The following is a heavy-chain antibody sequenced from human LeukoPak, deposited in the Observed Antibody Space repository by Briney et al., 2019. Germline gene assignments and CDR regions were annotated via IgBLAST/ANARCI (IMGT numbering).Heavy chain of an antibody. D-gene: IGHD5-12*01. CDR1: GDSIRTQNYY. Sequence: SETLSLTCTVSGDSIRTQNYYWSWIRQPPGKGLEWIGYIHYSGNTNYNPSLKSRVTITVDTSKNQFSLKLSSVTAADTAVYYCARVRYDSGGTIDYWGQGTLVTVSS. CDR3: ARVRYDSGGTIDY. J-gene: IGHJ4*02. V-gene: IGHV4-61*01. CDR2: IHYSGNT.